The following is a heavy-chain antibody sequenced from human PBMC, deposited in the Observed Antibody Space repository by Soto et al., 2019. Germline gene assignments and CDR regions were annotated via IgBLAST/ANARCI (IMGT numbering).Heavy chain of an antibody. D-gene: IGHD3-10*01. Sequence: PGGSLRLSCAASGFTFSSYGMHWVRQAPGKGLEWVAVISYDGSNKYYADSVKGRFTISRDNSKNTLYLQMNSLRAEDTAVYYCAKEEFAAPTSWGQGTLVTVSS. J-gene: IGHJ4*02. CDR3: AKEEFAAPTS. V-gene: IGHV3-30*18. CDR1: GFTFSSYG. CDR2: ISYDGSNK.